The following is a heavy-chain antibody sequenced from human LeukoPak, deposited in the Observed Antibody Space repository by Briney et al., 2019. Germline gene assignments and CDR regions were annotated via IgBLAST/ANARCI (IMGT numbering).Heavy chain of an antibody. CDR2: ISGSGGST. CDR3: ARAGDFDYYYYMDV. J-gene: IGHJ6*03. D-gene: IGHD3-3*01. CDR1: GFTFSSYG. Sequence: GGSLRLSCAASGFTFSSYGMSWVRQAPGKGLEWVSAISGSGGSTYYADSVKGRFTISRDNSKNTLYLQMNSLRAEDTAVYYCARAGDFDYYYYMDVWGKGTTVTVSS. V-gene: IGHV3-23*01.